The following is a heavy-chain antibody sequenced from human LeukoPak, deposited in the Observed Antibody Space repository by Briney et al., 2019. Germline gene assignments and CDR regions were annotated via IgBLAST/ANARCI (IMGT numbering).Heavy chain of an antibody. V-gene: IGHV1-69*06. CDR2: IIPIFGTA. CDR3: ARRYCSSTSCYSGGFDP. CDR1: GGTFSSYA. Sequence: SVKVSCKASGGTFSSYAISWVRQAPGQGLEWMGGIIPIFGTANYAQKFQGRVTITADKSTSTAYMELSSLRSEDTAVYYCARRYCSSTSCYSGGFDPWGQGTLVTVSS. D-gene: IGHD2-2*01. J-gene: IGHJ5*02.